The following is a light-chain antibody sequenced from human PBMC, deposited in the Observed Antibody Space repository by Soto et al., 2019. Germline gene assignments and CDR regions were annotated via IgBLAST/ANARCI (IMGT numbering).Light chain of an antibody. CDR2: EVN. V-gene: IGLV2-8*01. Sequence: QSVLTQPPSASGSPGQSVTISCTGTSSDVGGYNYVSWFQQHPGKAPKLIIHEVNQRPSGVPDRFSGSKSGNTASLTVSGLQAEDEGTYYSTSHAGSNNYVFGTGTKVPAL. CDR3: TSHAGSNNYV. J-gene: IGLJ1*01. CDR1: SSDVGGYNY.